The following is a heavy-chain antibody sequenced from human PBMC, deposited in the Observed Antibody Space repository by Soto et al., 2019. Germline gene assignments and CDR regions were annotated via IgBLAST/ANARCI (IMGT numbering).Heavy chain of an antibody. J-gene: IGHJ4*02. D-gene: IGHD5-12*01. Sequence: GGSLRLSCAASGFTFDNYEMNWVRQAPGKGLEWVSYISSVGSTIYYADSVKGRFTISRDNAKNSLFLQMNSLRAEDTAVYYCAKEATNINNFHYWGQGTLVTVSS. CDR3: AKEATNINNFHY. CDR1: GFTFDNYE. V-gene: IGHV3-48*03. CDR2: ISSVGSTI.